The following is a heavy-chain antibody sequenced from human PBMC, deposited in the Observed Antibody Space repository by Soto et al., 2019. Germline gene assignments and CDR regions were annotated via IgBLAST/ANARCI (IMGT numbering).Heavy chain of an antibody. D-gene: IGHD3-22*01. V-gene: IGHV3-9*01. Sequence: PGGSLRLSCAASGFTFDDYAMHWVRPAPGKGLEWVSGISWNSGSIGYADSVKGRFTISRDNAKNSLYLQMNSLRAEDTALYYCAKDIEGPMIVVVIDYWGQGTLVTVSS. J-gene: IGHJ4*02. CDR3: AKDIEGPMIVVVIDY. CDR1: GFTFDDYA. CDR2: ISWNSGSI.